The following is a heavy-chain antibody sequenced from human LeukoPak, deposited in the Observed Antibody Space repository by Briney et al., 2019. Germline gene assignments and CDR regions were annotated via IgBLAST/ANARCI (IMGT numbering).Heavy chain of an antibody. CDR1: GGSFSGYY. D-gene: IGHD3-22*01. Sequence: SSETLSLTCAVYGGSFSGYYWSWIRQPPGKGLEWIGEINHSGSTNYNPSLKSRVTISVDTSKNQSSLKLSSVTAADTAVYYCARMAPRWLTTTYYYDSSGYYSHAFDIWGQGTMVTVSS. J-gene: IGHJ3*02. CDR2: INHSGST. CDR3: ARMAPRWLTTTYYYDSSGYYSHAFDI. V-gene: IGHV4-34*01.